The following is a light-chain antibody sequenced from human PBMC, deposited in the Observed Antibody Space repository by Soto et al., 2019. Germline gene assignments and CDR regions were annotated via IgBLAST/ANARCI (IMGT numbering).Light chain of an antibody. CDR2: GVS. V-gene: IGKV3-15*01. Sequence: DIVLTQSPATLSVSPGDRVILSCRASESLFGFLAWYQQKLGQAPRLLMYGVSTRATGIPARFSGGGSATDFTLTISSLQSEDSAFYFCQSYNDWPFASGLGTRLEI. J-gene: IGKJ2*01. CDR3: QSYNDWPFA. CDR1: ESLFGF.